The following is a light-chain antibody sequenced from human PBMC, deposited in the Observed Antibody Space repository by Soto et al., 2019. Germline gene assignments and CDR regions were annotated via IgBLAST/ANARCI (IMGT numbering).Light chain of an antibody. V-gene: IGKV3-15*01. CDR3: QQYNNWLPWT. J-gene: IGKJ1*01. Sequence: EIVMTQSPATLSVSPGERATLSCRASQSVSSNLAWYQQKPGQAPRLLIYGASTRATGIPARFSVSGYGTEGTLTISIRQYEGFAVYYCQQYNNWLPWTFGQGTKVEIK. CDR1: QSVSSN. CDR2: GAS.